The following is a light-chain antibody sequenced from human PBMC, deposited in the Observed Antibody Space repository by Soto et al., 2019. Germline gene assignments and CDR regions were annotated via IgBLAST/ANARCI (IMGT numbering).Light chain of an antibody. CDR3: MQALQTPRNT. Sequence: DIVMTQSPLSLPVTPGEPASISCRSSQSLLHSNGYNYLDWYLQKPGQSPQLLIYLGSNRASGVPDRFSGSGSGTDFTLKIRRVEAEDVGVYYCMQALQTPRNTFGQGTKLEIK. V-gene: IGKV2-28*01. CDR2: LGS. J-gene: IGKJ2*01. CDR1: QSLLHSNGYNY.